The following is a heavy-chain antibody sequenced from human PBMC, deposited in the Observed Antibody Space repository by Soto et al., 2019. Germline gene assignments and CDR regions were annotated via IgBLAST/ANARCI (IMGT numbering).Heavy chain of an antibody. CDR1: EYSFSNYW. J-gene: IGHJ5*01. CDR2: IYPRDSDI. V-gene: IGHV5-51*01. Sequence: GESLKISCKGSEYSFSNYWIGWVRQMPGKGLEWMGIIYPRDSDITYSPSFQGQVTISGDKSISSAYLQWSSLKASDSATYYCAKWGSGCNGSDCYFVERETWSDPWGQGTQVTVSS. CDR3: AKWGSGCNGSDCYFVERETWSDP. D-gene: IGHD2-21*02.